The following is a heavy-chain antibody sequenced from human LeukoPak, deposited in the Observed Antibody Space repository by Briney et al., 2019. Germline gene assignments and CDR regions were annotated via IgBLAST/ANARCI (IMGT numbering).Heavy chain of an antibody. CDR2: MNPNSGNT. D-gene: IGHD6-19*01. CDR1: GYTFTSYD. CDR3: ARGYIAVAGLDAFDI. Sequence: ASVKVSCKASGYTFTSYDINCVRQATGQGLEWMGWMNPNSGNTGYAQKFQDRVTITRNTSISTACMDLSSLRSEDTAVYYCARGYIAVAGLDAFDIWGQGSMVTVSS. J-gene: IGHJ3*02. V-gene: IGHV1-8*03.